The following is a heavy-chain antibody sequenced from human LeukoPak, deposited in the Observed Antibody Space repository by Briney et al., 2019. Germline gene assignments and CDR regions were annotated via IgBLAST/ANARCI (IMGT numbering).Heavy chain of an antibody. CDR3: ARGRTGIAVSSHYFDY. Sequence: PGGSLRLSCAASGFTFRNYAMHWVRQAPGKGLEWVANIKEDGSQKYYVDSVKGRFTISRDNAKNSLYLQINTLRAEDTAVYYCARGRTGIAVSSHYFDYWGQGTLISVSS. J-gene: IGHJ4*02. V-gene: IGHV3-7*03. CDR1: GFTFRNYA. D-gene: IGHD6-19*01. CDR2: IKEDGSQK.